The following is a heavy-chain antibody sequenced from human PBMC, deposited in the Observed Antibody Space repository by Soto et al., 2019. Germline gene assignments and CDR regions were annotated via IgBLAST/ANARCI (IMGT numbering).Heavy chain of an antibody. CDR3: AGYCSSTSCYMDV. Sequence: ASVKVSCKASGGTFSSYAISWVRQAPGQGLGWMGGIIPIFGTANYAQKFQGRVTITADESTSTAYMELSSLRSEDTAVYYCAGYCSSTSCYMDVWGQGTTVTVSS. CDR1: GGTFSSYA. CDR2: IIPIFGTA. J-gene: IGHJ6*02. V-gene: IGHV1-69*13. D-gene: IGHD2-2*01.